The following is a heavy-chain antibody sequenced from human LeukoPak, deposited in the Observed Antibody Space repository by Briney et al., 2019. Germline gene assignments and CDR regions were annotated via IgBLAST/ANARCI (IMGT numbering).Heavy chain of an antibody. CDR3: ANDFRYYFGSGTAS. CDR2: ISGSGGST. J-gene: IGHJ5*02. D-gene: IGHD3-10*01. CDR1: GFTFSSYA. Sequence: GGSLRLSCAASGFTFSSYAMSWVRQAPGKGLEWVSAISGSGGSTYYADSVKGRFTISRDNPKNTLYLQMNSLSAEDTAIYYCANDFRYYFGSGTASWGQGTLVTVSS. V-gene: IGHV3-23*01.